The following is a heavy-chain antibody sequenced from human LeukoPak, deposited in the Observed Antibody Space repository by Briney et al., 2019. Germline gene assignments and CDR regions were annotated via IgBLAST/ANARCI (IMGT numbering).Heavy chain of an antibody. CDR2: IYYSGST. D-gene: IGHD6-6*01. J-gene: IGHJ3*02. CDR3: ARIIAASQDVFDI. Sequence: SETLSLTCTVSGGSISSYYWSWIRQPPGKGLEWIGNIYYSGSTYYNPSLKGRLTMSVDRSNNLFSLNLNSVTAADTAVYYCARIIAASQDVFDIWGQGTMITVSS. V-gene: IGHV4-59*04. CDR1: GGSISSYY.